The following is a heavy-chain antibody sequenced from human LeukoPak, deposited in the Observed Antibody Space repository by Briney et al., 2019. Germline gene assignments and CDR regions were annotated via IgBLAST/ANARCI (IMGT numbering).Heavy chain of an antibody. CDR3: ARVTTVITVGDY. J-gene: IGHJ4*02. CDR2: ISYSGST. CDR1: GGSIRSHY. Sequence: PSETLSLTCTVSGGSIRSHYWSWIRQPPGKGLEWIGYISYSGSTNYNPSLKSRVTISVDTSKNQFSLKLSSVTAADTAMYYCARVTTVITVGDYWGQGTLVTVSS. D-gene: IGHD4-11*01. V-gene: IGHV4-59*11.